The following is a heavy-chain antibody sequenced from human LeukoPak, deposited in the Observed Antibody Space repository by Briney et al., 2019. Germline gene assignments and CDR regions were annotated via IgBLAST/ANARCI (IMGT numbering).Heavy chain of an antibody. Sequence: GGSLRLPCAASGFTFSSYSMNWVRQAPGKGLEWVSYISSRSSTIYYADSMKGRFTISRDNAKNSLYLQMSSLRDEDTAVYYCARGDSYIVIVPAASNFDYWGQGTLVTVSS. CDR3: ARGDSYIVIVPAASNFDY. V-gene: IGHV3-48*02. CDR1: GFTFSSYS. D-gene: IGHD2-2*01. J-gene: IGHJ4*02. CDR2: ISSRSSTI.